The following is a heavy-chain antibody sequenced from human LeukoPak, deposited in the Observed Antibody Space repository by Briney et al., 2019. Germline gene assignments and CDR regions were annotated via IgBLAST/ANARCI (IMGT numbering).Heavy chain of an antibody. J-gene: IGHJ4*02. CDR3: AKEFNAGDGHVDCDS. V-gene: IGHV3-23*01. D-gene: IGHD5-24*01. CDR1: GFTISTYA. Sequence: SGGSLRLSCAASGFTISTYAMTWVRQAPGKGLEWVSSITSSGATTYYADSVKGRFTISRGISKNTLYLQMNSLTAEDSAVYYCAKEFNAGDGHVDCDSWVQGTLVTVSS. CDR2: ITSSGATT.